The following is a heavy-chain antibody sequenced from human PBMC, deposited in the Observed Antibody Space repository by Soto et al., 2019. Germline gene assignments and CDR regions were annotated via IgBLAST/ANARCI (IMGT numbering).Heavy chain of an antibody. CDR1: GGSFSGYY. Sequence: SETLSLTCAVYGGSFSGYYWTWIRQPPGTGLEWIGEINHSGSTNYNPSLKSRVTISVDTSKNQFSLKLTSVTAADTAVYYCARAPYYYGSGSLGGLNDPWGQGTLVTVSS. V-gene: IGHV4-34*01. J-gene: IGHJ5*02. D-gene: IGHD3-10*01. CDR3: ARAPYYYGSGSLGGLNDP. CDR2: INHSGST.